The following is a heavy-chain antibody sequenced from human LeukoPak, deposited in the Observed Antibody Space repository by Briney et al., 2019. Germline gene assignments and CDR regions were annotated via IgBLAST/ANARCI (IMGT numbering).Heavy chain of an antibody. J-gene: IGHJ4*02. CDR3: ARESALMVTDY. D-gene: IGHD4-23*01. CDR1: GGTFSSYA. CDR2: IIPIFGTA. V-gene: IGHV1-69*05. Sequence: ASVKVSCKASGGTFSSYAISWVRQAPGQGLEWMGRIIPIFGTANYAQKFQGRVTITTDESTSAAYMELSSLRSEDTAVYYCARESALMVTDYWGQGTLVTVSS.